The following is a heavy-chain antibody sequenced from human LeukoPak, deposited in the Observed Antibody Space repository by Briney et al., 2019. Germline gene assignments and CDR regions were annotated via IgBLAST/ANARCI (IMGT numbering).Heavy chain of an antibody. J-gene: IGHJ6*03. Sequence: ASAKVSCKASGYTFTGYYMHWVRQAPGQGLEWMGWINPNSGGTNYAQKFQGRVTITRNTSISTAYMGLSSLRSEDTAVYYCARDGPGSYQSDYYYYMDVWGKGTTVTVSS. CDR1: GYTFTGYY. CDR2: INPNSGGT. D-gene: IGHD3-10*01. V-gene: IGHV1-2*02. CDR3: ARDGPGSYQSDYYYYMDV.